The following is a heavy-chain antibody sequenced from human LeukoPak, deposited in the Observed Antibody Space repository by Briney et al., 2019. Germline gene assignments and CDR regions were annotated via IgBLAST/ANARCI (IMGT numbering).Heavy chain of an antibody. CDR2: IIPVLGTA. CDR1: GGTFNSYS. J-gene: IGHJ4*02. D-gene: IGHD6-13*01. V-gene: IGHV1-69*08. Sequence: GASVKVSCKASGGTFNSYSISWVRQAPGQGLEWMGRIIPVLGTADYAQKFQGRVTITADRSTTTAYLELSSLISDDTAVYSCARDRSGSNWYSDYWGQGTLVTVSS. CDR3: ARDRSGSNWYSDY.